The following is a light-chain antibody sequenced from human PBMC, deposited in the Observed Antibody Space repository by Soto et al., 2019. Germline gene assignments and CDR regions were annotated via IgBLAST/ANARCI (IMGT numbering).Light chain of an antibody. CDR2: NAS. J-gene: IGKJ5*01. Sequence: EIVLTQSPATLSVSPGERATLSCRASQSFRGLLAWYQQKPGQAPRLLIYNASNRTTGIPARFSGSGSGTDFTLTISSLEPEDFAVYYCQQRGDWPPITFGQGTRLEIK. V-gene: IGKV3-11*01. CDR1: QSFRGL. CDR3: QQRGDWPPIT.